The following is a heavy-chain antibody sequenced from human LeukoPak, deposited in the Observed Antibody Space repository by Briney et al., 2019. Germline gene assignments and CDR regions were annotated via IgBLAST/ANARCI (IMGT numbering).Heavy chain of an antibody. CDR1: GFSFSNYA. CDR3: AKGMGKGDFDY. J-gene: IGHJ4*02. D-gene: IGHD6-13*01. Sequence: SGGSLRLSCAASGFSFSNYAMSWVRQAPGKGLEWVSAISGSGGSTYYADSVKGRFTISRDNSKNTLHLQMISLRAEDTAVYYCAKGMGKGDFDYWGQGTLVTVSS. V-gene: IGHV3-23*01. CDR2: ISGSGGST.